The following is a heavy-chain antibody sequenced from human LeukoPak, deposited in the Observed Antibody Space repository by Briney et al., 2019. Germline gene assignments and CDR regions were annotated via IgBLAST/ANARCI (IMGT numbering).Heavy chain of an antibody. CDR2: ISYDGSNK. J-gene: IGHJ6*02. CDR3: AKGVVEWELLPHGMDV. V-gene: IGHV3-30*18. Sequence: PGRSLRLSCAASGFTFSSYGMHWVRQAPGKGLEWVAVISYDGSNKYYADSVKGRFTISRDNSKNTLYLQMNSLRAEDTAVYYCAKGVVEWELLPHGMDVWGQGTTVTVSS. CDR1: GFTFSSYG. D-gene: IGHD1-26*01.